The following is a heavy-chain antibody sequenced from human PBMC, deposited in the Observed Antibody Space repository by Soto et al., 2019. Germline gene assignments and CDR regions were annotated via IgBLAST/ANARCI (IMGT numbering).Heavy chain of an antibody. CDR2: ISAYNGNT. J-gene: IGHJ4*02. D-gene: IGHD3-3*01. Sequence: ASVKVSCKASGYTFTSYGISWVRQAPGQGLEWMGWISAYNGNTNYAQKLQGRVTMTTDTSTSTAYMELRSLRSDDTAVYYCARHFENHDFWSGYYKYYSDYWGQGTLVTVSS. CDR3: ARHFENHDFWSGYYKYYSDY. CDR1: GYTFTSYG. V-gene: IGHV1-18*01.